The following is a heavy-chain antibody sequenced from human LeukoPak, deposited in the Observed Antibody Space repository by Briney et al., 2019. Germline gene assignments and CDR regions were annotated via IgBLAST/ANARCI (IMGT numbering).Heavy chain of an antibody. CDR2: MNPNSGNT. J-gene: IGHJ6*03. CDR3: ARARRRAIDYYYYYYMDV. V-gene: IGHV1-8*01. Sequence: ASVKVSCKASGYTFTSYDISWVRQATGQGLEWMGWMNPNSGNTGYAQKFQGRVTMTRNTSISTAYMELSSLRSEDTAVYYCARARRRAIDYYYYYYMDVWGKGTTVTVSS. D-gene: IGHD3-10*01. CDR1: GYTFTSYD.